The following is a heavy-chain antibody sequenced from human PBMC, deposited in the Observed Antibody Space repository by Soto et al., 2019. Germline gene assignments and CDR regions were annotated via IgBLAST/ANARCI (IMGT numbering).Heavy chain of an antibody. Sequence: QVQLQESGPGLVKPSETLSLTCTVSGGSVSSGSYYWGWIRQPPGKGLEWIGYIYHSGSTNYNPSLKSRVTISVDTSKNPFSLSLTSVTAADTAVYYCARLSAAWFDPWGQGTLVTVAS. CDR3: ARLSAAWFDP. CDR1: GGSVSSGSYY. J-gene: IGHJ5*02. V-gene: IGHV4-61*01. CDR2: IYHSGST. D-gene: IGHD6-19*01.